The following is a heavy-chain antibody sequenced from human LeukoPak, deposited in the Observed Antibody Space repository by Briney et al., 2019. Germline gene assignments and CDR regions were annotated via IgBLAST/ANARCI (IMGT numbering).Heavy chain of an antibody. CDR1: GFTFSSYD. J-gene: IGHJ4*02. CDR2: IRYDGSHK. CDR3: ARSRASSLYYLEN. Sequence: GGSLRLSCAASGFTFSSYDMHWVRQAPGKGLEWVAVIRYDGSHKYYADSMEGRLTVSRDNSKNTLYLQMDSLRAEDTAVYYCARSRASSLYYLENWGQGTLVTVSS. D-gene: IGHD6-6*01. V-gene: IGHV3-33*01.